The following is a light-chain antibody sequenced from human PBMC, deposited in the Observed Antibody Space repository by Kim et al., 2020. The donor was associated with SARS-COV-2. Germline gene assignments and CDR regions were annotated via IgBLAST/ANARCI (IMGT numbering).Light chain of an antibody. CDR2: GAS. CDR1: QSVSTS. J-gene: IGKJ4*01. CDR3: QQYNSWPLT. Sequence: EIVMTQSPATLSVSPGDRVTLSCRASQSVSTSLAWYQQKPGQAPRLLIYGASTRATGLPARFSGSGSGTDFTLTISSLQSEDFAVYYCQQYNSWPLTFGGGTKVDIK. V-gene: IGKV3-15*01.